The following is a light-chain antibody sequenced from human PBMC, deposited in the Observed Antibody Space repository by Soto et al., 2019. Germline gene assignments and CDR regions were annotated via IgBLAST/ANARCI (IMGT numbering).Light chain of an antibody. J-gene: IGKJ1*01. CDR1: QSVSSSY. CDR3: QQYGNSPWT. Sequence: ENVLTQSPGTLSLSPGERATLSCRASQSVSSSYLAWYQQKPGQAPRLLIYAASSRATGIPDRFSGSGSGTDFTLTISRLEPEDCEVYYCQQYGNSPWTFGQGTKVEIK. V-gene: IGKV3-20*01. CDR2: AAS.